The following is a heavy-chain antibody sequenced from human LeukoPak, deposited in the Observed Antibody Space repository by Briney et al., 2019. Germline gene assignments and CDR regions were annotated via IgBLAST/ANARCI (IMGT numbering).Heavy chain of an antibody. V-gene: IGHV4-59*01. CDR2: IYYSGST. CDR1: GGSISSYY. J-gene: IGHJ4*02. Sequence: PSETLSLTCTVSGGSISSYYWSWIRQPPGKGLEWIGYIYYSGSTTYNPSLKSRVSISVDTSKNQFSLKLTSVSAADTAVYYCARINDYGGNSVAYWGRGTLVTVSS. D-gene: IGHD4-23*01. CDR3: ARINDYGGNSVAY.